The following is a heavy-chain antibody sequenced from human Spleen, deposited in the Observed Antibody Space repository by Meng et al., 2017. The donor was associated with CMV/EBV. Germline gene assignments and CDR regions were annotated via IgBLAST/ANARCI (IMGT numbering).Heavy chain of an antibody. CDR2: INHSGST. CDR3: ARGRPKVTIFGVAQLDY. CDR1: GGSFSGYY. Sequence: QGQLQQWVAGLLKPSETLSLPCAVYGGSFSGYYWSWIRQPPGKGLEWIGEINHSGSTNYNPSLKSRVTISVDTSKNQFSLKLSSVTAADTAVYYCARGRPKVTIFGVAQLDYWGQGTLVTVFS. D-gene: IGHD3-3*01. V-gene: IGHV4-34*01. J-gene: IGHJ4*02.